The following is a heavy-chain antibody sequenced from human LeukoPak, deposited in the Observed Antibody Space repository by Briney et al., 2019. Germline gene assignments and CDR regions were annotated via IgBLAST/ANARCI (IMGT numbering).Heavy chain of an antibody. CDR2: ISGSGGST. J-gene: IGHJ4*02. Sequence: GGSLRLSCAASGFTFSSYAMSWVRQAPGKGLEWVSAISGSGGSTYYADSVKGRFTISRDNAKNSLYLQMNSLRAEDTAVYYCARDVVVAATPGNRHFYYWGQGTLVTVSS. CDR3: ARDVVVAATPGNRHFYY. CDR1: GFTFSSYA. V-gene: IGHV3-23*01. D-gene: IGHD2-15*01.